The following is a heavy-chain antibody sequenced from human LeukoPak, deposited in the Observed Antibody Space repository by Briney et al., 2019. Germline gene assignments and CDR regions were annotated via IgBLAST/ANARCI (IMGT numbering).Heavy chain of an antibody. CDR1: GGTFSSYA. CDR3: ARDPKSGDY. V-gene: IGHV1-69*04. Sequence: ASVKVSCKASGGTFSSYAISWVRQAPGQGLEWMGRIIPILGIANYPQKFQGRVTITADKSTSTAYMELSSLRSEDTAVYYCARDPKSGDYWGQGTLVTVSS. J-gene: IGHJ4*02. D-gene: IGHD1-1*01. CDR2: IIPILGIA.